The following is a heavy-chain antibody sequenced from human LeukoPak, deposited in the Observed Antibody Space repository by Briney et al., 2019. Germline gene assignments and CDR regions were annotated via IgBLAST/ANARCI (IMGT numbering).Heavy chain of an antibody. J-gene: IGHJ6*03. D-gene: IGHD6-19*01. CDR1: GFTFSTSW. CDR2: IKQDGSEK. CDR3: ARDQILVGSGWYYYYMDV. V-gene: IGHV3-7*01. Sequence: PGGSLRLSCEASGFTFSTSWMYWVRQAPGKGLEWVANIKQDGSEKYYVDSVKGRFTISRDNAKNSLYLQMNSLRAEDTAVYYCARDQILVGSGWYYYYMDVWGKGTTVTVSS.